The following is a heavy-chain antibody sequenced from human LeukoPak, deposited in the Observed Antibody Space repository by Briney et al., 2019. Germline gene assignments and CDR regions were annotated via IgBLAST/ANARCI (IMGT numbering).Heavy chain of an antibody. D-gene: IGHD3-22*01. CDR2: IYTSGST. CDR1: GGAISSYY. CDR3: ARLVVITTFDWFDP. V-gene: IGHV4-4*07. Sequence: ASETLSLTCTVSGGAISSYYWSWIRQPAGQGLEWIGRIYTSGSTTYNPSLKSRVTMSVDTSKNQFSLRLTSVTAADTAVYHCARLVVITTFDWFDPWGQGTLVTVSS. J-gene: IGHJ5*02.